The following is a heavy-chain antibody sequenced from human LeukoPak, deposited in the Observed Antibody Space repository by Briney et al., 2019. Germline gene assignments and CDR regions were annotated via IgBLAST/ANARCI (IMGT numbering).Heavy chain of an antibody. CDR2: INWNGGST. Sequence: PGGSLRLSCAASGFTFDDYGMGWVRQAPGKGLEWVSGINWNGGSTGYADSVKGRFTISRDNAKNSLYLQMNSLRAEDTALYHCARVSGSYYGAFDIWGQGTMVTVSS. CDR3: ARVSGSYYGAFDI. CDR1: GFTFDDYG. V-gene: IGHV3-20*01. J-gene: IGHJ3*02. D-gene: IGHD1-26*01.